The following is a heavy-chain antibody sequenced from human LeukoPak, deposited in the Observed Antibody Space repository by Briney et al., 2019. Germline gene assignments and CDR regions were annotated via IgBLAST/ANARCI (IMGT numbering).Heavy chain of an antibody. CDR1: GFTLIDY. Sequence: ASVKVSCKASGFTLIDYIHWVRQDPRQGLQWMGWIKANSGDTEYAQKFQGRVTMTRDTSISTVYMELSSLRSDDTAVYYCARADSVPAGDYHYWYMDVWGKGTTVTVSS. D-gene: IGHD6-13*01. J-gene: IGHJ6*03. CDR3: ARADSVPAGDYHYWYMDV. CDR2: IKANSGDT. V-gene: IGHV1-2*02.